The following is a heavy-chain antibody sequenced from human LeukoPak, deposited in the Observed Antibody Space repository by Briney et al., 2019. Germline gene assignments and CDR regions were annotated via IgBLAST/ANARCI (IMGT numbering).Heavy chain of an antibody. CDR3: ARVTGYMIEDYFDS. CDR2: IYTSGST. J-gene: IGHJ4*02. CDR1: GGSISSGGYY. D-gene: IGHD3-22*01. V-gene: IGHV4-61*02. Sequence: SETLSLTCTVSGGSISSGGYYWSWIRQPAGKGLEWIGRIYTSGSTNYNPSLKSRVTILVDMSKNQFSLKLSSVTAADTAVYYCARVTGYMIEDYFDSWGQGTLVTVSS.